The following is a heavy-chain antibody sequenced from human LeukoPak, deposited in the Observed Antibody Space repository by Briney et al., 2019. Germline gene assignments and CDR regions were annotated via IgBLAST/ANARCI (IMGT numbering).Heavy chain of an antibody. CDR1: GGSISSSSYY. V-gene: IGHV4-39*01. J-gene: IGHJ4*02. Sequence: SETLSLTCTVSGGSISSSSYYRGWIRQPPGKGLEWIGSIYYSGSTYYNPSLKSRVTISVDTSKNQFSLKLSSVTAADTAVYYCARGAGCFDYWGQGTLVTVSS. CDR3: ARGAGCFDY. CDR2: IYYSGST. D-gene: IGHD6-19*01.